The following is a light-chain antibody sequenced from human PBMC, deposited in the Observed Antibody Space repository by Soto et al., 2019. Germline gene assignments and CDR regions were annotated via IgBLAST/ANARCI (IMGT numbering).Light chain of an antibody. CDR1: SSNIGSNH. Sequence: QSVLTQSPSASGTPGRRVTISCSGSSSNIGSNHVYWYQQLPGTAPRLLIYRNDQRPSGVPDRFSGSKSGTSASLVISGLQSEDEASYYCAAWDDRLGGHVVFGGGTKVTVL. J-gene: IGLJ2*01. CDR2: RND. V-gene: IGLV1-47*01. CDR3: AAWDDRLGGHVV.